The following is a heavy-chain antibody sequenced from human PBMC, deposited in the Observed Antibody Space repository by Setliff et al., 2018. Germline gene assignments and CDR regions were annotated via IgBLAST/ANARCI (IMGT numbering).Heavy chain of an antibody. V-gene: IGHV1-8*02. CDR2: MSPNTRNT. J-gene: IGHJ5*02. CDR3: ARGLPTYNFDNPRVVWFDT. D-gene: IGHD3-22*01. Sequence: GASVKVSCKASGYTFTNYDVNWVRQATGQGLEWMGWMSPNTRNTGYAHKFQGRVTMTRNTPINTAYMELSSLTSEDTAIYYCARGLPTYNFDNPRVVWFDTWGQGALVTVSS. CDR1: GYTFTNYD.